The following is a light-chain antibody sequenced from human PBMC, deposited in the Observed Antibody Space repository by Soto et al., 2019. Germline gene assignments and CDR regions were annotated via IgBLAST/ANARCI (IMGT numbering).Light chain of an antibody. CDR2: DVS. CDR3: SSYISSTLLV. V-gene: IGLV2-14*01. Sequence: QSVLTQPASVSGSPGQSITISCTGSSSDVGGYNYVAWYQQHPGKAPKLMIYDVSNRPSGVSNRFSGSKSGNTASLTISGLQSEDEADYYCSSYISSTLLVFGTGTKLTVL. CDR1: SSDVGGYNY. J-gene: IGLJ1*01.